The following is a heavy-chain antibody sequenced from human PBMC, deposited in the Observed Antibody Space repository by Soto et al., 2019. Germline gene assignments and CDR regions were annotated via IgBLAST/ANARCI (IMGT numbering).Heavy chain of an antibody. CDR3: ATGIAVNRKSYYYYRAY. J-gene: IGHJ6*03. D-gene: IGHD6-19*01. Sequence: QVQLVQSGAEVKKPGASVKVSCKASEYTFTGYSIHWVRQSRGQGLEWMGWIDPSSGGTKHVRKFQGWVTMAEDTYMTTGYLKLGSLRTADTVAYYCATGIAVNRKSYYYYRAYRGRGTTVVVAS. V-gene: IGHV1-2*04. CDR1: EYTFTGYS. CDR2: IDPSSGGT.